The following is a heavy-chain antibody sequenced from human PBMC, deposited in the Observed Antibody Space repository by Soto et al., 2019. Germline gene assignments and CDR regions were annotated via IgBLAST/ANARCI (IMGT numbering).Heavy chain of an antibody. CDR2: IIPIFGTA. CDR3: ARDRPGYCTNGVCYTYFDY. J-gene: IGHJ4*02. Sequence: QVQLVQSGAEVKKPGSSVKVSCKASGGTFSSYAISWVRQAPGQGLEWMGGIIPIFGTANYAQKVQGRVTVAADESTRTAYMELSSLRSEDTAVYYCARDRPGYCTNGVCYTYFDYWGQGTLVTVSS. D-gene: IGHD2-8*01. V-gene: IGHV1-69*12. CDR1: GGTFSSYA.